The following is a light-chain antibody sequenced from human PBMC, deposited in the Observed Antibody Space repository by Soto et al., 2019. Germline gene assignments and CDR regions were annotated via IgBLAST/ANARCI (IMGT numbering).Light chain of an antibody. J-gene: IGLJ1*01. V-gene: IGLV2-11*01. CDR1: SSDVGGYNY. Sequence: QSVLTQPRSVSGSPGQSVTISCTGPSSDVGGYNYVSWYQQHPGKAPKLMIYDVSKGPSGVPDRFSGSKSGNTASLTISGLQAEDEADYYCCSYAGSYTYVFGTGTEV. CDR2: DVS. CDR3: CSYAGSYTYV.